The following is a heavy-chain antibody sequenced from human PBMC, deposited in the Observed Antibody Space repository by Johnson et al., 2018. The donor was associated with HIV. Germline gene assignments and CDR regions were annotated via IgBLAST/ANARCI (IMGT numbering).Heavy chain of an antibody. CDR2: IRFDGNEK. Sequence: QVQLVESGGGVVRPGGSLRLSCAAAGFTFDDYGMHWVRQAPGKGLAWVAFIRFDGNEKYVADSVQGRFTISRDNSRDSLSLQMNSLRPEDTAVYYCARTGRAVAGTPHAFDIWGQGTMVTVSS. J-gene: IGHJ3*02. V-gene: IGHV3-30*02. CDR1: GFTFDDYG. CDR3: ARTGRAVAGTPHAFDI. D-gene: IGHD6-19*01.